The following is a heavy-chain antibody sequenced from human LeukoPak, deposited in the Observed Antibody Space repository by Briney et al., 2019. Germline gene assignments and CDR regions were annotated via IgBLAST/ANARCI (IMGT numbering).Heavy chain of an antibody. D-gene: IGHD3-16*02. CDR1: GFTFSSYW. Sequence: GGSLRLSCAASGFTFSSYWMSWVRQAPGKGLEWVAVISYDGSNKYYADSVKGRFTISRDNSNNTLFLQVNSLRAEDTAVYYCARDYYIWGTYRATPKDYWGQGTLVTVSS. CDR3: ARDYYIWGTYRATPKDY. J-gene: IGHJ4*02. V-gene: IGHV3-30*03. CDR2: ISYDGSNK.